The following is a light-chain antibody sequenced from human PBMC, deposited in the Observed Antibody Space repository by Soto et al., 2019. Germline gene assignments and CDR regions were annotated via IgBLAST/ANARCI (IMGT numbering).Light chain of an antibody. J-gene: IGLJ2*01. Sequence: QLVLTQPPSVSGAPGQRVTISCTGSSSNIGAGYDVHWYQQLPGTAPKLLIYVNSNRPSGVPDRFSGSRSGTSASLAITGLQAEDEADYYCQSYDSSLSGCVVFGGGTKLTVL. V-gene: IGLV1-40*01. CDR1: SSNIGAGYD. CDR2: VNS. CDR3: QSYDSSLSGCVV.